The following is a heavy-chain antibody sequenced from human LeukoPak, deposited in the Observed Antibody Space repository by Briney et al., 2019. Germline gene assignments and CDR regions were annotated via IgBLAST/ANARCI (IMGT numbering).Heavy chain of an antibody. J-gene: IGHJ4*02. CDR2: VYYSGST. V-gene: IGHV4-39*01. Sequence: SETLSLTCTASGGSISSGSYYWGYIRQPPQKGLEWIGSVYYSGSTYYNPSLKSRVTISVDTSKNQFSLKLSSVTAADTAVYYCARQGLWELPTFDSWGQGTLVSVSS. CDR1: GGSISSGSYY. CDR3: ARQGLWELPTFDS. D-gene: IGHD1-26*01.